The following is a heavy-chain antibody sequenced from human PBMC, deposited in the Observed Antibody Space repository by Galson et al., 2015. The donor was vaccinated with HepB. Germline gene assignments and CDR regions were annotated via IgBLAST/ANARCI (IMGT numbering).Heavy chain of an antibody. Sequence: SLRLSCAASGFTFSSYAMHWVRQAPGKGLEWVAVISYDGSNKYYADSVKGRFTISRDNSKNTLYLQMNSLRAEDTAVYYCARDQVEALEVGATYYHYYYGMDVWGQGTTVTVSS. D-gene: IGHD1-26*01. CDR2: ISYDGSNK. CDR3: ARDQVEALEVGATYYHYYYGMDV. CDR1: GFTFSSYA. J-gene: IGHJ6*02. V-gene: IGHV3-30*04.